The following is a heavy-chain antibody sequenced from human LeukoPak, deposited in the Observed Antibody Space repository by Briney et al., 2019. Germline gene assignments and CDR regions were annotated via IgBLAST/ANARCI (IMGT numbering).Heavy chain of an antibody. CDR1: GGSISSGGYY. D-gene: IGHD6-13*01. Sequence: QSSETLSLTCTVSGGSISSGGYYWSWIRQHPGKGLEWIGYIYYSGSTYYNPSLKSRVTISVDTSKNQFSLKLSSVTAADTAVYYCARGFPSSSWYSRRRDFDYWGQGTLVTVSS. CDR2: IYYSGST. V-gene: IGHV4-31*03. J-gene: IGHJ4*02. CDR3: ARGFPSSSWYSRRRDFDY.